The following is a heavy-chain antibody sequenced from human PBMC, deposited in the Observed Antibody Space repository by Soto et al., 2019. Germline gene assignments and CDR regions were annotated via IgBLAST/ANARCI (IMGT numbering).Heavy chain of an antibody. V-gene: IGHV3-21*06. CDR3: ARESEDLTSNFDY. Sequence: GGSRILCCAASGCTFARYSMNGVRQAPGKGLEWVSSISSTTNYIYYGDSMKGRFTISRDNAKNSLYLEMNSLRAEDTAAYYCARESEDLTSNFDYWGQGTLVTVSS. CDR2: ISSTTNYI. J-gene: IGHJ4*02. CDR1: GCTFARYS.